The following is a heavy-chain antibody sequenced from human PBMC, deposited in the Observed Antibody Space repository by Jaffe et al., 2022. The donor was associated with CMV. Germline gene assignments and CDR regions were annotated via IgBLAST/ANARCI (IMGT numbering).Heavy chain of an antibody. CDR2: IYYSGST. CDR1: GGSISSYY. V-gene: IGHV4-59*01. Sequence: QVQLQESGPGLVKPSETLSLTCTVSGGSISSYYWSWIRQPPGKGLEWIGYIYYSGSTNYNPSLKSRVTISVDTSKNQFSLKLSSVTAADTAVYYCARDSQYCSSTSCYGHYGMDVWGQGTTVTVSS. CDR3: ARDSQYCSSTSCYGHYGMDV. D-gene: IGHD2-2*01. J-gene: IGHJ6*02.